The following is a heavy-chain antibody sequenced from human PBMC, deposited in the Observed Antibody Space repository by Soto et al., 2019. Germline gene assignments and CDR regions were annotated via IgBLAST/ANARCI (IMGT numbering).Heavy chain of an antibody. J-gene: IGHJ6*02. CDR1: GFTFDDYA. CDR3: AKDRSGGSLYYYGMDV. CDR2: ISWNSGRI. V-gene: IGHV3-9*01. D-gene: IGHD3-10*01. Sequence: GGSLRLSCAASGFTFDDYAMHWVRQAPGKGLEWVSGISWNSGRIGYADSVKGRFTISRDNAKNSLYLQMNSLRAEDTALYYCAKDRSGGSLYYYGMDVWGQGTTVTVSS.